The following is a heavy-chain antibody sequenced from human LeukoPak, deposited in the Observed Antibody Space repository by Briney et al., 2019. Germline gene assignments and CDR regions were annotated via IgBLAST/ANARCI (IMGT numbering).Heavy chain of an antibody. CDR1: GFIFSSYE. V-gene: IGHV3-48*03. J-gene: IGHJ1*01. Sequence: PEGSLRLSCAASGFIFSSYEMNWVRQAPGKGLEWIAYISGSETAIYYADSVKGRFTISRDNAKNSLFLQMNSLRAEDTAVYYCAIIGDASGYNFVEYFHHWGQGTLVTVSS. D-gene: IGHD3-22*01. CDR2: ISGSETAI. CDR3: AIIGDASGYNFVEYFHH.